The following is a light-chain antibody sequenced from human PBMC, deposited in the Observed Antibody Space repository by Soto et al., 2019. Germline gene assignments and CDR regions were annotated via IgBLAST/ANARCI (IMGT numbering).Light chain of an antibody. CDR3: SSLTTSLTYV. CDR2: EVS. J-gene: IGLJ1*01. CDR1: SSDVGAYNY. Sequence: QSVLTQPASVSGSPGQSVAISCTGTSSDVGAYNYISLYQQHPGKAPKLLLSEVSNRPSGVSDRFSGSKSGNTASLTISGLQAEDEADYYCSSLTTSLTYVFGTGTKVTVL. V-gene: IGLV2-14*01.